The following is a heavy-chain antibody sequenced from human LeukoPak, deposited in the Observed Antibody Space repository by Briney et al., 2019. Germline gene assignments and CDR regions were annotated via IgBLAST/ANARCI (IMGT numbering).Heavy chain of an antibody. CDR2: INPNTGGT. J-gene: IGHJ4*02. Sequence: ASVKVSCKAFGYIFTGYYLYWVRQAPGQGGLEWMGWINPNTGGTKYAPKFQGRVTMTRDTSISTAYMELSRLRSDDTAVYYCARDGEQQLPLPRYFDYWGQGTLVTVSS. CDR3: ARDGEQQLPLPRYFDY. CDR1: GYIFTGYY. D-gene: IGHD6-13*01. V-gene: IGHV1-2*02.